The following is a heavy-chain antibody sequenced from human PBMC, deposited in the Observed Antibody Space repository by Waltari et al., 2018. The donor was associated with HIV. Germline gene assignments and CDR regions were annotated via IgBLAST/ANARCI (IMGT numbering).Heavy chain of an antibody. J-gene: IGHJ4*02. CDR2: INHSGST. Sequence: QVQLQQWGAGLLKPSETLSLTCAVYSGPFSGYYWSWIRPPPGKGLEWIGEINHSGSTNYNLSLKSRLTMSVDTSKNQFSLKLTSVTAADTAVYYCARRLVSGSAGLWYFDYWGQGTLVTVSS. CDR1: SGPFSGYY. V-gene: IGHV4-34*01. CDR3: ARRLVSGSAGLWYFDY. D-gene: IGHD1-26*01.